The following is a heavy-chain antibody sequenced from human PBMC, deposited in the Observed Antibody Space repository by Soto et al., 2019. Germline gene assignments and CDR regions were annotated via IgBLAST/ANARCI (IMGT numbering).Heavy chain of an antibody. Sequence: GASVKVSCKASGYTFTGYYMHWVRQAPGQGLEWMGWINPNSGGTNYAQKFQGWVTMTRDTSISTAYMELSRLRSDDTAVYYCASGSSNDYVWGSPDDAFDIWVQGTMVTVSS. CDR3: ASGSSNDYVWGSPDDAFDI. V-gene: IGHV1-2*04. CDR2: INPNSGGT. J-gene: IGHJ3*02. D-gene: IGHD3-16*01. CDR1: GYTFTGYY.